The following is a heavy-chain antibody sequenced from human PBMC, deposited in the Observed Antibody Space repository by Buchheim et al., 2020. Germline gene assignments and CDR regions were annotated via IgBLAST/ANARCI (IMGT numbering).Heavy chain of an antibody. CDR1: GFTFSSYS. J-gene: IGHJ3*02. CDR2: ISSSSSYI. D-gene: IGHD3-3*01. V-gene: IGHV3-21*01. CDR3: ARVSNEYDFWSGYYGAFDI. Sequence: EVQLVESGGGLVKPGGSLRLSCAASGFTFSSYSMNWVRQAPGKGLEWVSSISSSSSYIYYADSVKGRFTISRDNAKNSLYLQMNSLRAEDTAVYYCARVSNEYDFWSGYYGAFDIWGQGT.